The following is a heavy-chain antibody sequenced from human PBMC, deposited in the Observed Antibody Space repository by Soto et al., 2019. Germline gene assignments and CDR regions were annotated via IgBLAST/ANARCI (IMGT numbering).Heavy chain of an antibody. Sequence: GALRLSCAASGFTLGNYWMHWVRQAPGKGLVWVSRINDYGTTINYAESVEGRFIISRDDAKSEVYLQMNNLRAEDSAVYYCARGGLEPFDYWGQGALVTVSS. CDR2: INDYGTTI. J-gene: IGHJ4*02. D-gene: IGHD1-1*01. CDR1: GFTLGNYW. CDR3: ARGGLEPFDY. V-gene: IGHV3-74*01.